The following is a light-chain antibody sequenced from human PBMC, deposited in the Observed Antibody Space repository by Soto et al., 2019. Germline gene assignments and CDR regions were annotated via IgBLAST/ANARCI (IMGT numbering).Light chain of an antibody. CDR2: EVN. CDR3: CFFTGTASQYV. J-gene: IGLJ1*01. CDR1: SSNIGNNY. Sequence: QSVLTQPPSVSAAPGQKVTISCSGSSSNIGNNYVSWYQQLPGTAPKLIIYEVNKRPSGVSNRFSGTKSGNTASLTISGLQPDDEADYYCCFFTGTASQYVFGPGTKLTVL. V-gene: IGLV1-51*02.